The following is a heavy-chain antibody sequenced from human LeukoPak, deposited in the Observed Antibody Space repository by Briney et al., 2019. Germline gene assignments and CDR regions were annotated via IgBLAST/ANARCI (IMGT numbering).Heavy chain of an antibody. CDR2: INPNSGGT. CDR1: GYTFTGYY. D-gene: IGHD5-12*01. V-gene: IGHV1-2*02. J-gene: IGHJ4*02. Sequence: ASVKVSCKASGYTFTGYYMHWVRQAPGQGLEWMGWINPNSGGTNYAQKLQGRVTMTTDTSTSTAYMELRSLRSDDTAVYYCARDSGYDRTSGYWGQGTLVTVSS. CDR3: ARDSGYDRTSGY.